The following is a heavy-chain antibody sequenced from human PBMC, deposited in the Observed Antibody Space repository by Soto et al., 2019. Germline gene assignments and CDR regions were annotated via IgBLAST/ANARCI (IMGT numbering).Heavy chain of an antibody. J-gene: IGHJ4*02. D-gene: IGHD5-12*01. Sequence: GGSLRLSCAASGFTFSDHYMDWVRQAPGKGLEWVGRTRNKANSYTTEYAASVKGRFTISRDDSKNSLYLQMNSLKTEDTAVYYCARDISGYDYFDYWGQGTLVTVSS. CDR1: GFTFSDHY. CDR3: ARDISGYDYFDY. V-gene: IGHV3-72*01. CDR2: TRNKANSYTT.